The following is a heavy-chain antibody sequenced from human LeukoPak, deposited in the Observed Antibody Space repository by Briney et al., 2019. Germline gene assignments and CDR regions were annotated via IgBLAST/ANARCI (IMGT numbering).Heavy chain of an antibody. J-gene: IGHJ4*02. CDR1: GFTFSSYG. V-gene: IGHV3-30*18. Sequence: ALRLSCAASGFTFSSYGMHWVRQAPGKGLEWVAVISYDGSNKYYADSVKGRFTISRDNSKNTLYLQMNSLRAEDTAVYYCAKDALVHYYDSSGYCGYWGQGTLVTVSS. D-gene: IGHD3-22*01. CDR3: AKDALVHYYDSSGYCGY. CDR2: ISYDGSNK.